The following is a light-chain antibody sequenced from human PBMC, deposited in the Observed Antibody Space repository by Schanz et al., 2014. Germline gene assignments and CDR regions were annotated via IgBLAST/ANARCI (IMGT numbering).Light chain of an antibody. J-gene: IGLJ3*02. CDR1: SSDIGGYNY. V-gene: IGLV2-8*01. CDR2: EVT. CDR3: TSYTGSGTLWV. Sequence: QSALTQPPSASGSPGQSVTISCTGTSSDIGGYNYVSWYQQHPGQAPKLVIYEVTKRPSGVPDRFSGSKSGNTASLTVSGLQAEDEADYYCTSYTGSGTLWVFGGGTKLTVL.